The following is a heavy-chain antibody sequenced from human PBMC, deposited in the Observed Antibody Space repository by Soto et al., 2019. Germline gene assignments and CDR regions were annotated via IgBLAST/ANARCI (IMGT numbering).Heavy chain of an antibody. Sequence: QVQLVQSGGGLVQPGGSLRLACAASGFPFKDYYMSWIRQAPGKGLEWVSYISSSGSTIYYADSVKGRFTISRDDVSNSLFLQMNSLRADDTAVYYCARDPLHYGSGFDYWGQGTLVTVSS. CDR1: GFPFKDYY. CDR3: ARDPLHYGSGFDY. D-gene: IGHD3-10*01. V-gene: IGHV3-11*01. CDR2: ISSSGSTI. J-gene: IGHJ4*02.